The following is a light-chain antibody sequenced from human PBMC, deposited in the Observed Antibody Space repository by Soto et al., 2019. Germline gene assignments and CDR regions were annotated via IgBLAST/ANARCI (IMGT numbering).Light chain of an antibody. J-gene: IGKJ3*01. CDR2: WAS. Sequence: DIVMTQSPDSLAVSLGERATINCKSSQSGLYSSNNKSYLAWYQQKPGQPPKLLIYWASTRESGVPDRFSGSGSGTDFTLTISSLQAEDVAVYYCQQYYDTPFTFGPGTKVDIK. V-gene: IGKV4-1*01. CDR1: QSGLYSSNNKSY. CDR3: QQYYDTPFT.